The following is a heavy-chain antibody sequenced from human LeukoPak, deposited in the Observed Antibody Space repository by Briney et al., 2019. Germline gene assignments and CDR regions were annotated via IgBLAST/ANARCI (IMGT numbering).Heavy chain of an antibody. Sequence: PSQTLSLTCTVSVGSFSSENYFWSWIRQHPVKGLEWIGYISYSGSTYYNPSLKSRVTMSVDTSKNQFSLKLSSVTAADTAVYYCARYGNYYDANGYSVYWGQGTLVTVSS. CDR1: VGSFSSENYF. CDR3: ARYGNYYDANGYSVY. J-gene: IGHJ4*02. V-gene: IGHV4-31*03. D-gene: IGHD3-22*01. CDR2: ISYSGST.